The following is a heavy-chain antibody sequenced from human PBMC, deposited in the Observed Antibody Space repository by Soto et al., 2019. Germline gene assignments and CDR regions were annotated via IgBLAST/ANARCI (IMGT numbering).Heavy chain of an antibody. CDR3: ARGLGYGDYQNWFDP. CDR2: IIPIFGTA. Sequence: SVKVSCKASGGTFSSYAISWVRQAPGQGPEWMGGIIPIFGTANYAQKFQGRVTITADESTSTAYMELSSLRSEDTAVYYCARGLGYGDYQNWFDPWGQGTLVTVSS. V-gene: IGHV1-69*13. D-gene: IGHD4-17*01. J-gene: IGHJ5*02. CDR1: GGTFSSYA.